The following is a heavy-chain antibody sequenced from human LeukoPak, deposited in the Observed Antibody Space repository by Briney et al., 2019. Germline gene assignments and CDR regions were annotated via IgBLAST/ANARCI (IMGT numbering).Heavy chain of an antibody. CDR1: GASINSHY. V-gene: IGHV4-4*07. Sequence: PSETLSLTCSVSGASINSHYWTWIRQPAGKGLEWIGRIYISGSTNYSPSLKSRVTISVDTSKNQFSLKLSSVTAADTAVYYCARMGQWLVLNWFDPWGQGTLVTVSS. CDR2: IYISGST. CDR3: ARMGQWLVLNWFDP. J-gene: IGHJ5*02. D-gene: IGHD6-19*01.